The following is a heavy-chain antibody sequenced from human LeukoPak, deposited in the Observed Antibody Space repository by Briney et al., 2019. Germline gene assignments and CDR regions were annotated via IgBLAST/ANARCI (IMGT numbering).Heavy chain of an antibody. CDR3: AKDWITVTDYFDY. CDR1: GFTFSSYA. CDR2: ISGSGGST. Sequence: GGSLRLSCAASGFTFSSYAMSWVRQAPGKGLEWVSAISGSGGSTYYADSVKGRFTISRDNSKDTLYLQMNSLRAEDTAVYYCAKDWITVTDYFDYWGQRTLVTVSS. V-gene: IGHV3-23*01. D-gene: IGHD4-11*01. J-gene: IGHJ4*02.